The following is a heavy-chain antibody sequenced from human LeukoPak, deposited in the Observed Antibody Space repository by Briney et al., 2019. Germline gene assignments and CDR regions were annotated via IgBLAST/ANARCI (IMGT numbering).Heavy chain of an antibody. J-gene: IGHJ6*02. CDR1: GFTFGDHA. CDR2: IRSKAYRGTT. V-gene: IGHV3-49*04. D-gene: IGHD5-18*01. CDR3: ARGPIQLWIHNAMDV. Sequence: GGSLRLSCTGSGFTFGDHAMSWVRQAPGKGLEWVGFIRSKAYRGTTEYAPSVKGRFTISRDDFASIAYLQMNSLTTEDTAVYYCARGPIQLWIHNAMDVWGQGTTVTVSS.